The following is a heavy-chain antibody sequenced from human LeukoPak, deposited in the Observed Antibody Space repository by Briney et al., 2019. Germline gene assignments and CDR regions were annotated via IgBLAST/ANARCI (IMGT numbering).Heavy chain of an antibody. CDR2: INHSGST. V-gene: IGHV4-34*01. D-gene: IGHD6-19*01. Sequence: NPSETLSLTCAVYGGSFSGYYWSWIRQPPGKGLEWIGEINHSGSTNYNPSLKSRVTISVDTSKNQFSLKLSSVTVADTAVYYCARYRRVAGTDYWGQGTLVTVSS. CDR3: ARYRRVAGTDY. CDR1: GGSFSGYY. J-gene: IGHJ4*02.